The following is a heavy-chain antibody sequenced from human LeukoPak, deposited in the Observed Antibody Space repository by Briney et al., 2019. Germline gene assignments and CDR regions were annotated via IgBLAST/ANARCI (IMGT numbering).Heavy chain of an antibody. J-gene: IGHJ6*02. CDR3: ARDCSGGSCSSYYGMDV. Sequence: ASVKVSCKASGYTFTSYYMHWVRQAPGQGPEWMGIINPSGGSTSYAQKFQGRVTMTRDTSTSTVYMELSSLRSEDTAVYYCARDCSGGSCSSYYGMDVWGQGTTVTVSS. CDR1: GYTFTSYY. CDR2: INPSGGST. V-gene: IGHV1-46*01. D-gene: IGHD2-15*01.